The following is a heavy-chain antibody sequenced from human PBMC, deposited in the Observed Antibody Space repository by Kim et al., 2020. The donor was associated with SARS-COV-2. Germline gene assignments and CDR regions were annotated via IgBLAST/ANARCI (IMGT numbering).Heavy chain of an antibody. J-gene: IGHJ4*02. CDR3: ARARITMIVVVKYFDY. Sequence: SETLSLTCTVSGGSISSGGYYWSWIRQHPGKGPEWIGYIYYSGSTYYNPSLKSRVTISVDTSKNQFSLKLSSVTAADTAVYYCARARITMIVVVKYFDYWGQGTLVTVSS. CDR1: GGSISSGGYY. V-gene: IGHV4-31*03. D-gene: IGHD3-22*01. CDR2: IYYSGST.